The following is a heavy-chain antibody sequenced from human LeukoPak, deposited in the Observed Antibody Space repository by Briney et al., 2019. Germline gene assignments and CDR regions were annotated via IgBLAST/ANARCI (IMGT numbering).Heavy chain of an antibody. J-gene: IGHJ6*03. CDR1: GYTFTSYH. CDR2: INPSGGST. D-gene: IGHD2-15*01. Sequence: ASVKVSCKASGYTFTSYHMHWVRQAPGQGLEWMGIINPSGGSTSYAQKFQGRVSMTRDTSTSTVYMELSSLRSEDTAVYYCARDVGVAVYYMDVWGKGTTVTVSS. V-gene: IGHV1-46*01. CDR3: ARDVGVAVYYMDV.